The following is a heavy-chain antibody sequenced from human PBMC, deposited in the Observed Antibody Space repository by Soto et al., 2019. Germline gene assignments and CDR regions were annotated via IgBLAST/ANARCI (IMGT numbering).Heavy chain of an antibody. CDR2: ISQSGTT. CDR1: GYSISSPYS. V-gene: IGHV4-38-2*01. Sequence: SETLSLTCAVSGYSISSPYSCGWIRQPPGKGLEWIGSISQSGTTYYNPSLKSRVTISVDASKSQFSLQLNSVTAADTAFYYCARAYFDFTGGYSPYWYSEVWGRGTLVTVSS. J-gene: IGHJ2*01. D-gene: IGHD3-3*01. CDR3: ARAYFDFTGGYSPYWYSEV.